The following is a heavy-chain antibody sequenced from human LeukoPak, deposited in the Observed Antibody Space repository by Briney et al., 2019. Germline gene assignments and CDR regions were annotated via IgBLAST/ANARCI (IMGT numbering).Heavy chain of an antibody. V-gene: IGHV3-53*01. D-gene: IGHD6-13*01. Sequence: GGSLRLSCPPSGFTVNSNYMGWVRQAPGKGLEWVSVIYSGGSTYYADSVKGRFTISRDNSKNTLDLQMNSLRAEDTAVYYCAGRVIGYGGNWSQGTLVTVSS. J-gene: IGHJ4*02. CDR2: IYSGGST. CDR3: AGRVIGYGGN. CDR1: GFTVNSNY.